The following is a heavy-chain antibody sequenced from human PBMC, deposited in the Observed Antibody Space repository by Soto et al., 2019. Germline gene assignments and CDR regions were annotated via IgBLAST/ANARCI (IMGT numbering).Heavy chain of an antibody. CDR3: AKGPSTAKPEGVDF. D-gene: IGHD1-1*01. J-gene: IGHJ4*02. CDR1: GYTFSDYY. V-gene: IGHV1-2*02. CDR2: INPNSGGT. Sequence: ASVKVSCKASGYTFSDYYIHWVRQAPGQGLEWMGWINPNSGGTKYAPKFQGGVTMTRDTSITTAYMELSRLRSGDTAVYYCAKGPSTAKPEGVDFWGEGTLVTVSS.